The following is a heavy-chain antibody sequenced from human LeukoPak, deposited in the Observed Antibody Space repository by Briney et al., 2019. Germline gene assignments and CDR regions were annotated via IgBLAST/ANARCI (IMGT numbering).Heavy chain of an antibody. CDR1: GGSISSGSYY. Sequence: PSETLSLTCTVSGGSISSGSYYWSWSRQPAGKGLEWIGRIYTSGSTNYNPSLKSRVTISVDTSKNQFSLKLSSVTAAATAVYYCARDRNYDSSGYYSLWGQGTLVTVSS. CDR2: IYTSGST. J-gene: IGHJ4*02. CDR3: ARDRNYDSSGYYSL. V-gene: IGHV4-61*02. D-gene: IGHD3-22*01.